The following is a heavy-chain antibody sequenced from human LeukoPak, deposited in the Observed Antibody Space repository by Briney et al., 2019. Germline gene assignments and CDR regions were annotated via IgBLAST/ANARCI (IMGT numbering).Heavy chain of an antibody. D-gene: IGHD5-12*01. CDR3: ARRGPEIVATIDY. CDR2: INGDGSTT. CDR1: GFTFSSYW. J-gene: IGHJ4*02. V-gene: IGHV3-74*01. Sequence: GGSLRLSCAASGFTFSSYWMHWVRQAPGKGPVWVSRINGDGSTTAYADSVKGRFTISRDNAKNTLYLQMNSLRAEDTAVYYCARRGPEIVATIDYWGQGTLVTVSS.